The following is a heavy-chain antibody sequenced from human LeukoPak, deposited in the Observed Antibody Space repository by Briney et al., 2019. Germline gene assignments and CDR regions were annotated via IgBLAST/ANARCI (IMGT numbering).Heavy chain of an antibody. V-gene: IGHV4-61*05. CDR3: ARQNPRRSSGWYRTYYFDY. CDR1: GGSISSSNYY. D-gene: IGHD6-19*01. CDR2: IYYSGST. J-gene: IGHJ4*02. Sequence: SETLSLTCTVSGGSISSSNYYWGWIRQPPGKGLEWIGYIYYSGSTNYNPSLKSRVTISVDTSKNQFSLKLSSVTAADTAVYYCARQNPRRSSGWYRTYYFDYWGQGTLVTVSS.